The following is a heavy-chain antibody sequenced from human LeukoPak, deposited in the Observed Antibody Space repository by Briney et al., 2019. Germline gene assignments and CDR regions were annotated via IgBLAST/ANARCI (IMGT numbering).Heavy chain of an antibody. Sequence: GSLRLSCAASGFTVSSNYMSWVRQAPGKGLEWIGSIYYSGSTYYNPSLKSRVTISVDTSKNQFSLKLSSVTAADTAVYYCASTPAGYSSSWYDRYYYYYYMDVWGKGTTVTVSS. CDR1: GFTVSSNY. D-gene: IGHD6-13*01. CDR3: ASTPAGYSSSWYDRYYYYYYMDV. V-gene: IGHV4-59*05. CDR2: IYYSGST. J-gene: IGHJ6*03.